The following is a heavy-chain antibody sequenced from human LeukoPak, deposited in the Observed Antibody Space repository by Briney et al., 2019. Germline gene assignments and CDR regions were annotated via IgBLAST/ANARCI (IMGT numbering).Heavy chain of an antibody. V-gene: IGHV1-2*02. CDR2: INPNNGGT. J-gene: IGHJ6*02. Sequence: ASVKVSCKAPGYTFSDYYIHWVRQAPGQGLEWMGWINPNNGGTKYAQSFQGGVTMTRDTSISTAYMEVTRLRSDDTAVFYCARGHYYYSLHVWGQGTTVTVSS. CDR3: ARGHYYYSLHV. CDR1: GYTFSDYY.